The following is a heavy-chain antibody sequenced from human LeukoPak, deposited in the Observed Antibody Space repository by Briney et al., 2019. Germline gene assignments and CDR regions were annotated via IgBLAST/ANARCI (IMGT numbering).Heavy chain of an antibody. Sequence: ASVKVSCKASGYTFTGYYMPWVRQAPGQGLEWMGRINPNSGGTNYAQKFQGRVTMTRDTSISTAYMELSRLRSDDTAVYYCAREARNYYDSSGLRAFDIWGQGTMVTVSS. J-gene: IGHJ3*02. CDR1: GYTFTGYY. V-gene: IGHV1-2*06. CDR2: INPNSGGT. CDR3: AREARNYYDSSGLRAFDI. D-gene: IGHD3-22*01.